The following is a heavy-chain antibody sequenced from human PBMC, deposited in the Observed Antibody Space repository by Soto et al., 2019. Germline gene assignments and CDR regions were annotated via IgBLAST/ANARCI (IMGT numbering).Heavy chain of an antibody. CDR3: ARGVWYYYDSSGYYVYGMDV. CDR2: IIPIFGTA. V-gene: IGHV1-69*06. D-gene: IGHD3-22*01. J-gene: IGHJ6*02. Sequence: SVKVSCKASGGTFSSYAISWVRQAPGQGLEWMGGIIPIFGTANYAQKFQGRVTITEDKPTSTAYMELSSLRSEDTAVYYCARGVWYYYDSSGYYVYGMDVWGQRATVTVSS. CDR1: GGTFSSYA.